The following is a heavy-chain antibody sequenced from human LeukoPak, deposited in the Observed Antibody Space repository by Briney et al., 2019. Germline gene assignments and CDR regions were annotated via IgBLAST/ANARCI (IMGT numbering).Heavy chain of an antibody. CDR3: ARDGVVVGPDAFDI. Sequence: GGSLRLSCAASRFTFSSYTMNWVRQAPGKGLEWVSSISSSSSYIYYADSVKGRFTISRDNAKNSLYLQMNSLRAEDTAVYYCARDGVVVGPDAFDIWGQGTMVTVSS. D-gene: IGHD3-22*01. CDR2: ISSSSSYI. V-gene: IGHV3-21*01. CDR1: RFTFSSYT. J-gene: IGHJ3*02.